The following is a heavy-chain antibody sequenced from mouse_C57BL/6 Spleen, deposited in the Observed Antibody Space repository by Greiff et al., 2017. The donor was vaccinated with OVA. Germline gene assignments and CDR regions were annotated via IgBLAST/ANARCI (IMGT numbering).Heavy chain of an antibody. D-gene: IGHD2-5*01. Sequence: VQLQQSGAELAKPGASVKLSCKASGYTFTSYWMHWVKQRPGQGLEWIGYINPSSGYTKYTQKFKDKATLTADKSSSTADMQLSSLTYEDSAVYYCARGLSNPYAMDYWGQGTSVTVSS. CDR3: ARGLSNPYAMDY. V-gene: IGHV1-7*01. CDR1: GYTFTSYW. CDR2: INPSSGYT. J-gene: IGHJ4*01.